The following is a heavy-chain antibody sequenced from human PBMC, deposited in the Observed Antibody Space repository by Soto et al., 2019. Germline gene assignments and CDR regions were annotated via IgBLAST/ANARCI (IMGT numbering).Heavy chain of an antibody. V-gene: IGHV2-5*01. J-gene: IGHJ4*02. D-gene: IGHD6-19*01. CDR3: AHRPSGWYLFDY. CDR1: GFSLSTSGLG. Sequence: QITLKATGPPLVKPTQTLTLTCTSSGFSLSTSGLGVGWFRQPQGKALEWLALIYWNDDKRYSPSLKARLTITKDTTKDQVVLTMTNMDPVDTATYDCAHRPSGWYLFDYWGQGTLVTVSS. CDR2: IYWNDDK.